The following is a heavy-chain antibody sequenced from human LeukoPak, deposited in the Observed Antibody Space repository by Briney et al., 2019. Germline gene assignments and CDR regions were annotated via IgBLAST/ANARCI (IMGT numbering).Heavy chain of an antibody. J-gene: IGHJ4*02. CDR1: GFTFSNAW. D-gene: IGHD1-20*01. V-gene: IGHV3-15*01. CDR2: IKTKTEGDTT. Sequence: GGSLRLSCAASGFTFSNAWMNWVRQAPGKGLEWVGRIKTKTEGDTTDYASPVKGRFTISRDDSKNTLYLQMDNLKTEDTAVYYCTTITVKIVHPDFWGQGTLVTVSS. CDR3: TTITVKIVHPDF.